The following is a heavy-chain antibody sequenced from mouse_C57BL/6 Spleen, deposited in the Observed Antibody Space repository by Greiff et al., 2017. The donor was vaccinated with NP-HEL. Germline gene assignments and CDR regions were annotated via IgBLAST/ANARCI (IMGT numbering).Heavy chain of an antibody. CDR2: INPNNGGT. V-gene: IGHV1-26*01. D-gene: IGHD1-1*01. CDR1: GYTFTDYY. CDR3: ARDGAITTVVGEAWFAY. J-gene: IGHJ3*01. Sequence: EVQLQQSGPELVKPGASVKISCKASGYTFTDYYMNWVKQSHGKSLEWIGDINPNNGGTSYNQKFKGKATLTVDKTSSTAYMELRSLTSEDSAVYYCARDGAITTVVGEAWFAYWGQGTLVTVSA.